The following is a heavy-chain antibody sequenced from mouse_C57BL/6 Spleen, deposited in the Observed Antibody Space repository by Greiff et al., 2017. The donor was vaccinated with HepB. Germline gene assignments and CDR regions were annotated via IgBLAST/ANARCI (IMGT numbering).Heavy chain of an antibody. CDR1: GYTFTSYW. CDR3: ARGRDDYDGAWYFDV. Sequence: VQLVESGAELVKPGASVKMSCKASGYTFTSYWITWVKQRPGQGLEWIGDIYPGSGSTNYNEKFKSKATLTVDTSSSTAYMQLSSLTSEDSAVYYCARGRDDYDGAWYFDVWGTGTTVTVSS. V-gene: IGHV1-55*01. D-gene: IGHD2-4*01. CDR2: IYPGSGST. J-gene: IGHJ1*03.